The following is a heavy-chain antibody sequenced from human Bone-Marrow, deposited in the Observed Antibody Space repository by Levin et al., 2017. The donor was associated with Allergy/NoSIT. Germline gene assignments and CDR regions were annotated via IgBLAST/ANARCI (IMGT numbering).Heavy chain of an antibody. D-gene: IGHD2-15*01. CDR1: GGSFSGYY. Sequence: SQTLSLTCAVYGGSFSGYYWSWIRQPPGKGLEWIGEINHSGSTNYNPSLKSRVTISVDTSKNQFSLKLSSVTAADTAVYYCARGGPPLRVVVVAHVPDYYMDGWGKGTTVTVSS. CDR3: ARGGPPLRVVVVAHVPDYYMDG. V-gene: IGHV4-34*01. J-gene: IGHJ6*03. CDR2: INHSGST.